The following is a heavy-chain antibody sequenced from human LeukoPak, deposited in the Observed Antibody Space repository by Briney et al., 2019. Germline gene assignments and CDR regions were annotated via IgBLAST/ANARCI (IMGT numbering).Heavy chain of an antibody. Sequence: GGSLRLSCAASGFTLSSYAMSWVRQAPGKGLEWVAAISGSGGSTYYADSVKGRCTISRDNSKNTLYLQMNSLRAEDTAVYYCAKSDRYCSSPSCYPLCYYYGVDVWGQGTTVTVSS. D-gene: IGHD2-2*01. CDR3: AKSDRYCSSPSCYPLCYYYGVDV. CDR1: GFTLSSYA. V-gene: IGHV3-23*01. CDR2: ISGSGGST. J-gene: IGHJ6*02.